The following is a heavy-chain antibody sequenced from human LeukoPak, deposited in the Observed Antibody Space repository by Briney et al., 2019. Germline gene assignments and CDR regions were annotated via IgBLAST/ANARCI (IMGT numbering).Heavy chain of an antibody. D-gene: IGHD6-13*01. CDR3: TRASSSTWSYYYYYMDV. CDR2: IRSKTYGGTT. V-gene: IGHV3-49*04. CDR1: GSTFGDYA. Sequence: GGSLRLSCTASGSTFGDYAMSWVRQAPGKGLEWVGFIRSKTYGGTTEYAASVKGRFTISRDDSKSIAYLQMNSLKTEDTAVYYCTRASSSTWSYYYYYMDVWGKGTTVTISS. J-gene: IGHJ6*03.